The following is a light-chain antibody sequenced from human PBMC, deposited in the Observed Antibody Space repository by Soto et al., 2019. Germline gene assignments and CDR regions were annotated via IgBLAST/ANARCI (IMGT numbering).Light chain of an antibody. Sequence: EIVLTQSPATLSLSPGERATLSCRASQSINRHLAWYRQKPGQAPRLLIYDASTRATGIQARFSGSGSGTEFTLTISSLQSEDFVVYYCQQYNNWPRTFGQGTKVDIK. CDR2: DAS. CDR3: QQYNNWPRT. V-gene: IGKV3-15*01. J-gene: IGKJ1*01. CDR1: QSINRH.